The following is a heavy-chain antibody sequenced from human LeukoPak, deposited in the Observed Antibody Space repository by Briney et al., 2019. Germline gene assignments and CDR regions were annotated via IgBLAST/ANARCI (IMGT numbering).Heavy chain of an antibody. V-gene: IGHV1-18*01. CDR3: AREGDIVVVPAASFDY. D-gene: IGHD2-2*01. J-gene: IGHJ4*02. CDR2: ISAYNGNT. Sequence: GASVKVSCKASGGTFSSYAISWVRQAPGQGLEWMGGISAYNGNTNYAQKFQGRVTMTRDTSISTAYMELSRLRSDDTAVYYCAREGDIVVVPAASFDYWGQGTLVTVSS. CDR1: GGTFSSYA.